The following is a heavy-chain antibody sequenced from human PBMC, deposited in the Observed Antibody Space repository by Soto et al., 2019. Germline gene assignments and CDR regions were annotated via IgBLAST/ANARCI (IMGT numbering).Heavy chain of an antibody. V-gene: IGHV1-46*03. Sequence: ASVTVSCKASGFSFSDYFMHWVLQAHGQGLEWMGIINPSGDSRNYAQKCQGRVTITRDTSTSTVYMDLSSLRYEDTAVYYCARDNNQNYVTPAASSWFHPWGQGTPVTVSS. CDR3: ARDNNQNYVTPAASSWFHP. CDR1: GFSFSDYF. J-gene: IGHJ5*02. D-gene: IGHD2-15*01. CDR2: INPSGDSR.